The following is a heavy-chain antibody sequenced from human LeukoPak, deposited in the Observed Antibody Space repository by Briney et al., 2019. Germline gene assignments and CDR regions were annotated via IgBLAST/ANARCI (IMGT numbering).Heavy chain of an antibody. V-gene: IGHV3-74*01. CDR1: GFSFSSYW. CDR2: INGDGSRT. J-gene: IGHJ4*02. Sequence: GGSLRLSCAASGFSFSSYWMHWVRQAPGKGLVWVSRINGDGSRTYYADSVKGRFTISRDNAKNTLHVQMNGLRAEDTAVYYCARGRPHGNDYWGQGTLVTVSS. D-gene: IGHD4-23*01. CDR3: ARGRPHGNDY.